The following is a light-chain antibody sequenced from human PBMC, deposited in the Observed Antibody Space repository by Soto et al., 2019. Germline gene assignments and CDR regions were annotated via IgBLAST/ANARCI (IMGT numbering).Light chain of an antibody. Sequence: EIVLTQSPATLSLSPGEGASLSCRASQNISTYLAWYQKRPGQVPRLLLYGVSKKAPAIPPRFSGSGSGTEFTLFVSGLENEDFATYYYQYRTNSPRCTCGGGTGVELK. CDR1: QNISTY. J-gene: IGKJ4*02. V-gene: IGKV3-11*01. CDR3: QYRTNSPRCT. CDR2: GVS.